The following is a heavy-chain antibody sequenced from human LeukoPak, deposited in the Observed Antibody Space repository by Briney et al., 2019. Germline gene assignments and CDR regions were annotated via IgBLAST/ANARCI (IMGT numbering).Heavy chain of an antibody. D-gene: IGHD6-13*01. Sequence: PGGSLRLSCAASGFTFNSYAMYWVRQAPGKGLEWVSGISWNSGSIGYADSVKGRFTISRDNAKNSLYLQMNSLRAEDTALYYCAKAGVGQQLVPDWYFDLWGRGTLVTVSS. V-gene: IGHV3-9*01. CDR2: ISWNSGSI. J-gene: IGHJ2*01. CDR1: GFTFNSYA. CDR3: AKAGVGQQLVPDWYFDL.